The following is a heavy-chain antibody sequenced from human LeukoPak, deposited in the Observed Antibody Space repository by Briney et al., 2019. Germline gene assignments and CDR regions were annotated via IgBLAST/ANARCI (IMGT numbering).Heavy chain of an antibody. Sequence: PGGSLRLSCAASGFTFSSYSMNWVRQAPGKGLEWVSSITSSSSYIYYADSVKGRFTISRDNAKNSLYLQMNSLRADDTAVYYCARDGCSGGSCSFDYWGQGTLVTVSS. J-gene: IGHJ4*02. V-gene: IGHV3-21*01. CDR2: ITSSSSYI. D-gene: IGHD2-15*01. CDR1: GFTFSSYS. CDR3: ARDGCSGGSCSFDY.